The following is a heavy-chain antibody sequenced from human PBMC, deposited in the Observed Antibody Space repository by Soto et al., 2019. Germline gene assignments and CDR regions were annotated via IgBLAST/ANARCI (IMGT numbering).Heavy chain of an antibody. V-gene: IGHV4-39*01. J-gene: IGHJ4*02. Sequence: QLQLQESGPGLVKPSETLSLTCTVSGGSISSSSYYWGWIRQPPGKGLEWIGSIYYSGSTYYNPSLKSRVTISVDTSKNQFSLKLSSVTAADTAVYYCARRSSPIAAWDYWGQGTLVTVSS. CDR3: ARRSSPIAAWDY. CDR2: IYYSGST. D-gene: IGHD6-6*01. CDR1: GGSISSSSYY.